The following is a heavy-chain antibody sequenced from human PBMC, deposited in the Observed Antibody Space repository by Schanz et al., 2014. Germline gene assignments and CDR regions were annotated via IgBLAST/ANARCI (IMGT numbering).Heavy chain of an antibody. D-gene: IGHD1-26*01. CDR1: GYDFHIYA. CDR2: ISGYTGDT. Sequence: QVQLVQSGSELKKPGASVTVSCKASGYDFHIYAYSWVRQAPGQGPEWIGWISGYTGDTKYAQKFQHRVNMTTDRTTSTVYMELRSLRFDDTAVYFCARDNGRIPAANSFDYWGQGTRVTVSS. J-gene: IGHJ4*02. CDR3: ARDNGRIPAANSFDY. V-gene: IGHV1-18*01.